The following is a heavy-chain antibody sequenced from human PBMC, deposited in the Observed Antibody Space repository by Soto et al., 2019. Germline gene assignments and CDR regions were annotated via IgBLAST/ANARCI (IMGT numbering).Heavy chain of an antibody. Sequence: SETLSLTCSVSGGSISGYYWSWIRQPPGKGLEWIGYMYKTGSTVYNPSFKSRVTISVDTSKNQFSLKLNSVTAADTAVYYCARDLWGYCGTDCYPLDVWGQGTTVTVSS. CDR2: MYKTGST. CDR1: GGSISGYY. V-gene: IGHV4-59*01. J-gene: IGHJ6*02. D-gene: IGHD2-21*02. CDR3: ARDLWGYCGTDCYPLDV.